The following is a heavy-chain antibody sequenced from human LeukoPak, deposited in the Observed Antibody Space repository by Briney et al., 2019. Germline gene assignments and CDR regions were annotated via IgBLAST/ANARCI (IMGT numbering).Heavy chain of an antibody. Sequence: ASVKVSCKASGYTFTSYYMHWVRQAPGQGLEWMGIINPSGGSTSYAQKFQGRVTMTRDTSISTAYMELSRLRSDDTAVYYCARNTLRYSGYGLGYWGQGTLVTVSS. CDR3: ARNTLRYSGYGLGY. J-gene: IGHJ4*02. V-gene: IGHV1-46*01. CDR2: INPSGGST. CDR1: GYTFTSYY. D-gene: IGHD5-12*01.